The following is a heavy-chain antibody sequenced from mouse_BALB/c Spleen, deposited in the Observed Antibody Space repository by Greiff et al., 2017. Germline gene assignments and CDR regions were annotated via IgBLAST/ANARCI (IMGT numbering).Heavy chain of an antibody. V-gene: IGHV1-7*01. CDR1: GYTFTSYW. CDR2: INPSTGYT. CDR3: ARRGLDAMDY. Sequence: VKLMESGAELAKPGASVKMSCKASGYTFTSYWMHWVKQRPGQGLEWIGYINPSTGYTEYNQKFKDKATLTADKSSSTAYMQLSSLTSEDSAVYYCARRGLDAMDYWGQGTSVTVSS. D-gene: IGHD4-1*01. J-gene: IGHJ4*01.